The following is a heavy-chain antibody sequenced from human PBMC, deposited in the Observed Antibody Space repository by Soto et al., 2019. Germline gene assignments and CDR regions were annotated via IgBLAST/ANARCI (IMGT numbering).Heavy chain of an antibody. CDR1: GYTFTTYD. V-gene: IGHV1-8*01. Sequence: QVQLVQSGAEVKKPGASVKVSCKASGYTFTTYDINWVRQATGQGLEWMGWMNPNTGDTGYPQKFQGRVTMTKNTSISTAYMELNSLKFEDTAVYYCARVFPRGSGFVGSWGQGTLVTVSS. CDR2: MNPNTGDT. CDR3: ARVFPRGSGFVGS. D-gene: IGHD6-19*01. J-gene: IGHJ4*02.